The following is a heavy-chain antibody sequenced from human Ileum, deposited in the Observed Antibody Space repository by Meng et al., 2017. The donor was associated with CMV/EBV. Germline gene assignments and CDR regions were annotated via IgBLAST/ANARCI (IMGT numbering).Heavy chain of an antibody. CDR2: VNNRGRT. CDR1: GEPLNGFF. J-gene: IGHJ1*01. D-gene: IGHD5-24*01. Sequence: VHLKQGGAGLLKPPDTLSLTCAVSGEPLNGFFCSWIRQPPGRGLEWIGEVNNRGRTNYNPSLKSRLTISIDTSKRQLSLMVTSVTAADSAIYYCASGRLQFTPSALQHWGPGTLVTVSS. V-gene: IGHV4-34*02. CDR3: ASGRLQFTPSALQH.